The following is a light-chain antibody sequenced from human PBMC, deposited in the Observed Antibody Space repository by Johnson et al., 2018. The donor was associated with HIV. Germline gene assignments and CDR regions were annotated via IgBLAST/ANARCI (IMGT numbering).Light chain of an antibody. J-gene: IGLJ1*01. V-gene: IGLV1-51*01. CDR1: SSNIGNNY. CDR2: DSN. CDR3: GTWDSSLSAVL. Sequence: QSVLTQSPSVSAAPGQKVTISCSGSSSNIGNNYVSWYQQLPGTAPKLLIYDSNKRPSGIPDRFSGSKSGTTATLGITGLQTGDEADYYCGTWDSSLSAVLVGTGTKVTVL.